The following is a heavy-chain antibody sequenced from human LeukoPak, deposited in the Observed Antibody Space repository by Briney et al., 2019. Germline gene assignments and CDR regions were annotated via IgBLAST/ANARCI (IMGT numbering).Heavy chain of an antibody. CDR2: INHSGST. Sequence: KPSETLSLTCAVYGGSFSGYYWSWIRQPPGKGLEWIGEINHSGSTNYNPSLKSRVTISVDTSKNQFSLKLSSVTAADTAVYYCARHRIQYSSSSGPFDYYYYYMDVWGKGTTVTVSS. D-gene: IGHD6-6*01. J-gene: IGHJ6*03. CDR1: GGSFSGYY. V-gene: IGHV4-34*01. CDR3: ARHRIQYSSSSGPFDYYYYYMDV.